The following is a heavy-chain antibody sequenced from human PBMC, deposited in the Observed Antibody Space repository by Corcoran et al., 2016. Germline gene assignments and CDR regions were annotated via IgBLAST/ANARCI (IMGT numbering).Heavy chain of an antibody. CDR2: ISYDGSNK. CDR3: AKGYSYGYWYFDY. J-gene: IGHJ4*02. Sequence: QVQLVESGGGVVQPGRSLRLYCAASGFTSSSYGKHGVRQATGKGLEWVAVISYDGSNKYYADSVKGRLTIYRDNSKNTLYLQMNSLRAETTAVYYCAKGYSYGYWYFDYWGQGALVTGSS. D-gene: IGHD5-18*01. V-gene: IGHV3-30*18. CDR1: GFTSSSYG.